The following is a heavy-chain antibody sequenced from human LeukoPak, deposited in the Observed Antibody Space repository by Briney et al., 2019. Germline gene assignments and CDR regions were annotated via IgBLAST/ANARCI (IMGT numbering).Heavy chain of an antibody. CDR3: ARDPTNYYDSSASMGVPHDY. D-gene: IGHD3-22*01. CDR2: IIPILGIA. CDR1: GGTFSSYA. Sequence: GASVKVSCKASGGTFSSYAISWVRQAPGQGLEWMGRIIPILGIANYAQKFQGRVTITADKSTSTAYMELSSLRSEDTAVYYCARDPTNYYDSSASMGVPHDYWGQGTLVTVSS. V-gene: IGHV1-69*04. J-gene: IGHJ4*02.